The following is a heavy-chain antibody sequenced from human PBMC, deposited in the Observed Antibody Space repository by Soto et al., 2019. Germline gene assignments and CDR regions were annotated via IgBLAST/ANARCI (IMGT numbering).Heavy chain of an antibody. Sequence: QVHLLQSGAEVKKPGASVKVSCKGSGYTFTSYGITWVRQAPGQGLEWMGWISAHNGNTDYAQRLQGRVTVTRDTSTSIAYMELRSLRSDDTAVYYCARGRYGDYWGQGALVTGSS. D-gene: IGHD1-1*01. CDR3: ARGRYGDY. J-gene: IGHJ4*02. CDR1: GYTFTSYG. CDR2: ISAHNGNT. V-gene: IGHV1-18*01.